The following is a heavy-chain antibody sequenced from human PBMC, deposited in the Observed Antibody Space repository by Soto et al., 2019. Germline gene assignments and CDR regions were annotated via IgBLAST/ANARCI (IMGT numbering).Heavy chain of an antibody. J-gene: IGHJ4*02. V-gene: IGHV1-69*02. CDR1: GGTFSSYT. Sequence: QVQLVQSGAEVKKPGSSVKVSCKASGGTFSSYTISWVRQAPGQGLEWMGRIIPILGIANYAQKFQGRVTITADKSTSTAYMELSSLRSEDTALYYCARAHYYCSGSYFDYWGQGTLVTVSS. D-gene: IGHD3-10*01. CDR2: IIPILGIA. CDR3: ARAHYYCSGSYFDY.